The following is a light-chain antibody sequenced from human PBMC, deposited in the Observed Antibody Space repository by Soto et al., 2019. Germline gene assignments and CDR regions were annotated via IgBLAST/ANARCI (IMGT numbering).Light chain of an antibody. CDR1: QSLSSN. CDR2: GAS. Sequence: EVVMTQSPATLSVSPGERATLSCRASQSLSSNLAWYQQRPGQAPSLLIYGASTRATGIPARFSGSGSGTEFTLTISSLQSEDLAVYYCQQYNHWPRTFGGGTKVEIK. J-gene: IGKJ4*01. CDR3: QQYNHWPRT. V-gene: IGKV3-15*01.